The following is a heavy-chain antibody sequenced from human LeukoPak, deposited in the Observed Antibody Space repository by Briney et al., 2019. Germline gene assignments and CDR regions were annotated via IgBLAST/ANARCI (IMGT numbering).Heavy chain of an antibody. Sequence: SETLSLTCTVSGGSVSNYYWSWIRQPAGKGLEWIGRIYTSGSTNYNPSLKSRVTMSLDTSKNQFSLKLSSVTAADTAVYYCARDVGVTTWFDPWGQGTLVTVSS. CDR1: GGSVSNYY. J-gene: IGHJ5*02. D-gene: IGHD3-22*01. V-gene: IGHV4-4*07. CDR2: IYTSGST. CDR3: ARDVGVTTWFDP.